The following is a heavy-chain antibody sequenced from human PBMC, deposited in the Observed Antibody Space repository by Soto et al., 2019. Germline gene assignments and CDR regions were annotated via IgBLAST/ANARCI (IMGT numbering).Heavy chain of an antibody. D-gene: IGHD3-22*01. CDR2: IIPIFDIT. J-gene: IGHJ6*02. CDR3: ARPDEGGYSSNHHYYYALDV. CDR1: GGVFNAFA. V-gene: IGHV1-69*01. Sequence: QVFLVQSGAETKKPGSSVNVSCKASGGVFNAFAFSWVRLTPGQGLEWIGGIIPIFDITNYAQKFQGRVTITADESTSTAYMELSSLGSDDTAVYYCARPDEGGYSSNHHYYYALDVWGQGTTVTV.